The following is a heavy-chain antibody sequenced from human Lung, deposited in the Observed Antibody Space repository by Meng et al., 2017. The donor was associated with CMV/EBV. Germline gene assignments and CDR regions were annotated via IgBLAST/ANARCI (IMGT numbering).Heavy chain of an antibody. CDR2: ISSSSSYI. V-gene: IGHV3-21*01. J-gene: IGHJ4*02. CDR1: GFTFSSYS. Sequence: SXAASGFTFSSYSMNWVRQAPGKGLEWVSSISSSSSYIYYADSVKGRFTISRDNAKNSLYLQMNSLRAEDTAVYYCARDRGYSYGYLDYWGQGTXVTVSS. CDR3: ARDRGYSYGYLDY. D-gene: IGHD5-18*01.